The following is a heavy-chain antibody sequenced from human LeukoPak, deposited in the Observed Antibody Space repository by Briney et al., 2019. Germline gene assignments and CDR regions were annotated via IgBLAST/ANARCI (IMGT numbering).Heavy chain of an antibody. D-gene: IGHD3-10*01. Sequence: SETLSLTCTVSSASISTAGYFWSWIRQHPGKGLEWIGYIYSSGHSHYSASLKSRVNMSLDMSQNQFFLELNSVTAADTAVYYCARVWYGSGSYYIYYFDYWGQGTLVTVSS. V-gene: IGHV4-31*03. J-gene: IGHJ4*02. CDR3: ARVWYGSGSYYIYYFDY. CDR1: SASISTAGYF. CDR2: IYSSGHS.